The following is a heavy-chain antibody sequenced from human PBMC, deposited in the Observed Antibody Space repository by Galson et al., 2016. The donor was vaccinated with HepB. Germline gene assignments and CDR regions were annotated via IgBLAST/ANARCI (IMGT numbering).Heavy chain of an antibody. CDR2: ISTDGSNK. J-gene: IGHJ4*02. D-gene: IGHD6-19*01. CDR1: GFTFTTHR. CDR3: ARSRGTGWYGRLDY. V-gene: IGHV3-30-3*01. Sequence: SLRLSCAASGFTFTTHRMHWVRQAPGRGLQWVAIISTDGSNKYYADSVKGRFTISRDNSNNTLYLQVSSLRAEDTAVYYCARSRGTGWYGRLDYWGQGTLVTVSS.